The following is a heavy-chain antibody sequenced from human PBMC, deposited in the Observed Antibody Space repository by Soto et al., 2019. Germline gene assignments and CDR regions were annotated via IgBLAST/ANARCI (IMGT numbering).Heavy chain of an antibody. D-gene: IGHD5-18*01. CDR2: ITRDGSST. J-gene: IGHJ4*02. CDR1: GFSLSDYW. V-gene: IGHV3-74*01. Sequence: EVQLVESGGGLVQPGGSLRLSCAASGFSLSDYWMHWVRQAPGEGLVWLSRITRDGSSTNYADSVKGRFTISRDNAKNTLYLQVNSLRGEDTAVYYCARGAKGYYYCDYWGQGTLVTVSS. CDR3: ARGAKGYYYCDY.